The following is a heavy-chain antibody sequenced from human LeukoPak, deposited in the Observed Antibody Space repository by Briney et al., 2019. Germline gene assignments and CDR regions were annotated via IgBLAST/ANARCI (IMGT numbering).Heavy chain of an antibody. CDR3: ACTTGFNSGEDY. J-gene: IGHJ4*02. D-gene: IGHD6-19*01. CDR2: INPSGGST. CDR1: GYTFTSYY. V-gene: IGHV1-46*01. Sequence: VASVKVSCKASGYTFTSYYMHWVRQAPGQGLEWMGIINPSGGSTSYAHKFQGRATMTRDTSKSTVYMEVSSLSSDDTAVYYWACTTGFNSGEDYWGQGDLVTVSS.